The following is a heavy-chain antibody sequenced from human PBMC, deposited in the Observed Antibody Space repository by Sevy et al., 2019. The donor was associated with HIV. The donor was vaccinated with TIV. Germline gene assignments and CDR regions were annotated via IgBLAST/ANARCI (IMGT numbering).Heavy chain of an antibody. J-gene: IGHJ6*02. CDR3: ARAGIVVVPAARGYSYGYDYYYYGMDV. CDR2: ISYDGSNK. CDR1: GFTFSSYA. V-gene: IGHV3-30*04. Sequence: GGSLRLSCAASGFTFSSYAMHWVRQAPGKGLEWVAVISYDGSNKYYADSVKGRFTISRDNSKNTLYLKMNSLRAEDTAVYYWARAGIVVVPAARGYSYGYDYYYYGMDVWGQGTTVTVSS. D-gene: IGHD2-2*01.